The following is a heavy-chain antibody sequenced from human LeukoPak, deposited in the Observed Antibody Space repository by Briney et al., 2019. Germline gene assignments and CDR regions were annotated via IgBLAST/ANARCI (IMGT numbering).Heavy chain of an antibody. V-gene: IGHV4-39*01. CDR1: GGSISGHY. J-gene: IGHJ6*03. D-gene: IGHD4-23*01. Sequence: SETLSLTCSVSGGSISGHYWVWIRQPPGKGLEWIGSIFYRGDTYFNPSLKSRVTISVDTSKNQFSLKLNSVTAADRAVYYCARGTSTVVTTNYYYYYCMDVWGKGTTVTVSS. CDR2: IFYRGDT. CDR3: ARGTSTVVTTNYYYYYCMDV.